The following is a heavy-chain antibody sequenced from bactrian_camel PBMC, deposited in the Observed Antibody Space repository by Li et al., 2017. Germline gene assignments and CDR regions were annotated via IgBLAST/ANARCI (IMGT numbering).Heavy chain of an antibody. CDR2: IDGDGNT. V-gene: IGHV3S63*01. Sequence: HVQLVESGGGSVQAGGSLRLSCVVSGSTTIASYSMGWFRQAPGKEREGVACIDGDGNTDYEVSVKGRFTISKDYAKDILCLQMNRLKPEDSGLYYCAGRMGSWCPNEGIPKNFDVWGQGTQVTVS. J-gene: IGHJ4*01. CDR3: AGRMGSWCPNEGIPKNFDV. CDR1: GSTTIASYS. D-gene: IGHD3*01.